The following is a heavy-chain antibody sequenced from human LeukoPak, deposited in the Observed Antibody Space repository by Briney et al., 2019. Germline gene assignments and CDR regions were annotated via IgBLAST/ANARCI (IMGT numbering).Heavy chain of an antibody. CDR2: IYYSGST. Sequence: SETLYLTCTVSGGSISSYYWSWIRQPPGKGLEWIGYIYYSGSTNYNPSLKSRVTISVDTSKNQFSLKLSSVTAADTAVYYCARGGSLDWFDPWGQGTLVTVSS. CDR3: ARGGSLDWFDP. J-gene: IGHJ5*02. CDR1: GGSISSYY. V-gene: IGHV4-59*01. D-gene: IGHD3-10*01.